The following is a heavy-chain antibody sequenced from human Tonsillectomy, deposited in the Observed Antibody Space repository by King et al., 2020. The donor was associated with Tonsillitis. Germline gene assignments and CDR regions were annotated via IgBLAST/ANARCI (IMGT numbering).Heavy chain of an antibody. CDR3: ARRPSGQLWFDY. D-gene: IGHD5-18*01. CDR2: IYPGDSDT. Sequence: DVQLVESGAEVEKPGESLTISCKASGYTFTNYWIGWVRQMPGKGLEWMGIIYPGDSDTTYSPSFQGQVTISADKSISTAYLQWSSLKASDTAMYYCARRPSGQLWFDYWGQGTLVTVSS. V-gene: IGHV5-51*03. CDR1: GYTFTNYW. J-gene: IGHJ4*02.